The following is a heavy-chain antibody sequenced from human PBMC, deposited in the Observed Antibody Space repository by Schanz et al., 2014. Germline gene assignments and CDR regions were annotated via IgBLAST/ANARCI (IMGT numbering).Heavy chain of an antibody. CDR1: GFTFDDYT. CDR2: ISWNSGNI. J-gene: IGHJ4*02. CDR3: AKVQTHTLYGGNSCFDY. D-gene: IGHD2-21*02. V-gene: IGHV3-9*01. Sequence: EVQLVESGGVVVQPGGSLRLSCAASGFTFDDYTMHWVRQAPGKGLEWVSGISWNSGNIAYADSVKGRFTISRDNAKTSLYLQMNSLRPEDTALYYCAKVQTHTLYGGNSCFDYWGQGTLVTVSS.